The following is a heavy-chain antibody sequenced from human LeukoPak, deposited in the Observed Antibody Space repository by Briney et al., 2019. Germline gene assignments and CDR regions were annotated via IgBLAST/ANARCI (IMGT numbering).Heavy chain of an antibody. V-gene: IGHV3-11*01. D-gene: IGHD6-19*01. Sequence: GGSLRLSCAASGFTFSDYYMSWIRQAPGKGLEWVSYISSSGSTIYYADSVKGRFTISRDNAKNSLYLQMNSLRAEDTAVYYCARVGRQWLVRRYYFDYWGQGTLVTVSS. CDR2: ISSSGSTI. CDR1: GFTFSDYY. CDR3: ARVGRQWLVRRYYFDY. J-gene: IGHJ4*02.